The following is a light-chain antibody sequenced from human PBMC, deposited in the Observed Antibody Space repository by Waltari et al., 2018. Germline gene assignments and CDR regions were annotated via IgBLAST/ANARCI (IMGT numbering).Light chain of an antibody. CDR3: QSYDSSLSGPYV. Sequence: QSVLTQPPSVSGAPGQRVTISCTGSSSNIGAGYDVHWYQQLPGTAPKLLIYGNRMRPSGVPDRFSGSKSVTSASLAITGLQAEDEADYYCQSYDSSLSGPYVFGTGTKVTVL. CDR1: SSNIGAGYD. CDR2: GNR. J-gene: IGLJ1*01. V-gene: IGLV1-40*01.